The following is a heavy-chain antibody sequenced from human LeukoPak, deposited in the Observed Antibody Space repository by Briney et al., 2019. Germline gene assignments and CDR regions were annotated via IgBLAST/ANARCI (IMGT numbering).Heavy chain of an antibody. Sequence: ASVKVSCKASGYTFTSYDINWVRQATGQGLEWMGWMNPNSGNTGYAQKFQGRVTITRNTSISTAYMELSSLRSEDTAVYYCATRNYSSSWPWDAFDIWGQGTMVTVSS. CDR1: GYTFTSYD. CDR2: MNPNSGNT. CDR3: ATRNYSSSWPWDAFDI. J-gene: IGHJ3*02. V-gene: IGHV1-8*03. D-gene: IGHD6-13*01.